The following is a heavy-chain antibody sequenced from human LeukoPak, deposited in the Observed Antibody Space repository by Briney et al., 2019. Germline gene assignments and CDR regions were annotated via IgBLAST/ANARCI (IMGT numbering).Heavy chain of an antibody. CDR2: IIHDGSNK. D-gene: IGHD3-10*01. V-gene: IGHV3-30*03. Sequence: GGSLRLSCAASGFTFSTYGMHWVRQAPGKGLEWVAVIIHDGSNKYYADSVKGRFTISRDNAKNSLYLQMNSLRAEDTAVYYCARLLWFGELYGDYWGQGTLVTVSS. CDR1: GFTFSTYG. J-gene: IGHJ4*02. CDR3: ARLLWFGELYGDY.